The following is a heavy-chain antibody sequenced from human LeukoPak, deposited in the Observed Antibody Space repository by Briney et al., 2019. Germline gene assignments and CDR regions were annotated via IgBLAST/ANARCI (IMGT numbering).Heavy chain of an antibody. CDR3: AKDSGPMATIGALYFLDY. Sequence: GGSLRLSCAASGFTFSSYAMSWVRQAPGKGLEWVSAISGSGGSTYYADSVKGRFTISRDNSKNTLYLQMNSLRAEATAVYYCAKDSGPMATIGALYFLDYWGQGTLVTVSS. D-gene: IGHD5-24*01. CDR1: GFTFSSYA. V-gene: IGHV3-23*01. CDR2: ISGSGGST. J-gene: IGHJ4*02.